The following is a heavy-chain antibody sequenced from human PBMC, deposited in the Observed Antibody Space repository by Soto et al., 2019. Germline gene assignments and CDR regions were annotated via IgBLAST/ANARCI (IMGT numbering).Heavy chain of an antibody. CDR3: ARWGLYCGGDCSVFDY. Sequence: QSLSFTCAISGDSVSSNYAAWNWIRQSPSRELKWLGRTYYRSKWYNDYAVSVKSRITINPATSKNQFYPQLRSVTPEDTAVYFCARWGLYCGGDCSVFDYWGQGTLVTVSS. CDR2: TYYRSKWYN. J-gene: IGHJ4*02. CDR1: GDSVSSNYAA. V-gene: IGHV6-1*01. D-gene: IGHD2-21*01.